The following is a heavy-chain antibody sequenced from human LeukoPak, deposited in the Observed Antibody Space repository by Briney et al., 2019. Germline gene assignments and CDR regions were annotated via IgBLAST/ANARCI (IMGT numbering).Heavy chain of an antibody. CDR2: IYYSGTT. CDR1: GGSISSYY. V-gene: IGHV4-59*01. CDR3: ARVSWFPGTSYYYMDV. D-gene: IGHD1-1*01. Sequence: TSETLSLTCTVSGGSISSYYWSWIRQPPGKGLEWIGYIYYSGTTNYNPSLKSRVTISVDTSKNQFSLKLSSVTAANTAVYYCARVSWFPGTSYYYMDVWGKGTTVTVSS. J-gene: IGHJ6*03.